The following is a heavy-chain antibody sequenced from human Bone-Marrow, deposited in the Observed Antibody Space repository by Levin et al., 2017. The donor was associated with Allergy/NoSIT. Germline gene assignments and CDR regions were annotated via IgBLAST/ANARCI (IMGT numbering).Heavy chain of an antibody. CDR2: IRYTGST. V-gene: IGHV4-59*01. Sequence: PSETLSLTCTVSGDSITSYHFSWIRQPPGKGLEWIGYIRYTGSTDYNPSLKSRVTISVDTSKNQVSLKVNSVTAADTAVYYCAREGRYTGYEACLGDYYYYMDVWGKGTAVTVSS. D-gene: IGHD5-12*01. CDR1: GDSITSYH. CDR3: AREGRYTGYEACLGDYYYYMDV. J-gene: IGHJ6*03.